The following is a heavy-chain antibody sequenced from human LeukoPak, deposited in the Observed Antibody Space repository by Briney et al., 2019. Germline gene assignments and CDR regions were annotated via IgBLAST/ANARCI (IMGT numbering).Heavy chain of an antibody. CDR2: INPSGGST. CDR1: GYTFTSYY. V-gene: IGHV1-46*01. CDR3: ARARDGYNWLNTGLDY. Sequence: ASVKVSCKASGYTFTSYYMHWVRQAPGQGLEWMGIINPSGGSTSYAQKFQGRVTMTRDMSTSTVYMELSSLRSEDTAVYYCARARDGYNWLNTGLDYWGQGTLVTVSS. J-gene: IGHJ4*02. D-gene: IGHD5-24*01.